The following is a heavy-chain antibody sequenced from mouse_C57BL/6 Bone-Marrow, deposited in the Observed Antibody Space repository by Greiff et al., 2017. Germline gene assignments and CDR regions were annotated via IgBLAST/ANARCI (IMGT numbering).Heavy chain of an antibody. J-gene: IGHJ3*01. D-gene: IGHD1-1*01. V-gene: IGHV2-3*01. CDR3: ANRDYYGSSFAD. CDR2: IWGDGST. Sequence: VKLMEPGPGLVAPSQSLSITCTVSGFSLTSYGVSWVRQPPGQGLEWLGVIWGDGSTTYHSALISRLSISKVNSKSQVFLKLHSLQTDDSAAYYCANRDYYGSSFADWGKGTLVTVSA. CDR1: GFSLTSYG.